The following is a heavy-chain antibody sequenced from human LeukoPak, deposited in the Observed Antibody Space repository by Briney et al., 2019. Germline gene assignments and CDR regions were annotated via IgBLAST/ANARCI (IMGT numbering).Heavy chain of an antibody. CDR2: ISGSGGST. CDR1: GFTFSSYA. J-gene: IGHJ4*02. D-gene: IGHD5-12*01. CDR3: ARDSDGYSGYDPLGY. V-gene: IGHV3-23*01. Sequence: TGGSLRLSCAASGFTFSSYAMSWVRQAPGKGLEWVSAISGSGGSTYYADSVKGRFTISRDNSKNTLYLQMNSLRAEDTAVYYCARDSDGYSGYDPLGYWGQGTLVTVSS.